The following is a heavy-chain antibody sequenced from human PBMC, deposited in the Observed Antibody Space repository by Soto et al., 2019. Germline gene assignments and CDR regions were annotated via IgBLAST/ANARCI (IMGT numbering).Heavy chain of an antibody. V-gene: IGHV1-46*01. Sequence: ASEKVACKASWSTFTRYYMHWVRQAPRQGLEWMGIINPSGGSTSYSQKFQCIVTLTEMTSTSTTYMALSILRSEDTTVYSCARDPLSPGYFLASRINNGMDVWGQGTTVTVSS. D-gene: IGHD3-9*01. J-gene: IGHJ6*02. CDR2: INPSGGST. CDR3: ARDPLSPGYFLASRINNGMDV. CDR1: WSTFTRYY.